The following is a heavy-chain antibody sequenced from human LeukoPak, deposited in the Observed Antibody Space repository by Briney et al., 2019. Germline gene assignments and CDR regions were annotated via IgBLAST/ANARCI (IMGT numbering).Heavy chain of an antibody. D-gene: IGHD3-10*01. Sequence: SETLSLTCTVSGGSISSSSYYWGWIRQPPGKGLEWIGSIYYSGITYYNPSLKSRVTISVDTSKNQFSLKLSSVTAADTAVYYCARDVIATYYYGSGSYFYFDYWGQGTLVTVSS. J-gene: IGHJ4*02. V-gene: IGHV4-39*02. CDR3: ARDVIATYYYGSGSYFYFDY. CDR2: IYYSGIT. CDR1: GGSISSSSYY.